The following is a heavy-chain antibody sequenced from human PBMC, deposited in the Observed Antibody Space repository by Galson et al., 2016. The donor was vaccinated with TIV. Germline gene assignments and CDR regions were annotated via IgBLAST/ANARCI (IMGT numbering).Heavy chain of an antibody. Sequence: SLRLSCAASGFTFSRHWMSWVRQAPGKGLEWVANIKQDGDYKYYVDSVKGRFTISRDNAKDSVYLQMNSLGAEDTAVYYCARELHWSGRDYWGQGTRV. V-gene: IGHV3-7*01. CDR2: IKQDGDYK. CDR1: GFTFSRHW. J-gene: IGHJ4*02. CDR3: ARELHWSGRDY. D-gene: IGHD3-3*01.